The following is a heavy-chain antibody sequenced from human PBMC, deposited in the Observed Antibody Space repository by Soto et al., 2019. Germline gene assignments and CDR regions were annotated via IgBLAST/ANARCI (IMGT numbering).Heavy chain of an antibody. CDR2: ISHTGQT. Sequence: SETLSLTCRISGGSIFNYFWTWIRQSPGNRLEWIGDISHTGQTNYNPSLKSRVTLSVDISENEFSLRLASVTPADSALYFCARESSNIYDRHFRLDPWGQGTLVTVSS. J-gene: IGHJ5*02. D-gene: IGHD3-16*01. CDR1: GGSIFNYF. V-gene: IGHV4-59*01. CDR3: ARESSNIYDRHFRLDP.